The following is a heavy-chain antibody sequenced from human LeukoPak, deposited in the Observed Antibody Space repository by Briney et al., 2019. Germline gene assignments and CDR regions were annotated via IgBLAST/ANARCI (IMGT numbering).Heavy chain of an antibody. J-gene: IGHJ4*02. V-gene: IGHV1-69*13. D-gene: IGHD6-13*01. CDR3: ARDHGIAAAGAFDY. CDR1: GGTFSSYA. CDR2: IIPIFGTA. Sequence: ASVKVSCKASGGTFSSYAISWVRQAPGQGLEWMGGIIPIFGTANYAQKFQGRVTITADESTSTAYMELSSLRSEDTAVYYCARDHGIAAAGAFDYWGQGTLVTVSS.